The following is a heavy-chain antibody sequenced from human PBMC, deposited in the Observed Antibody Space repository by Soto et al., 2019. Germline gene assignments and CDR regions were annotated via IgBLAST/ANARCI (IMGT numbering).Heavy chain of an antibody. CDR2: IFYSGST. V-gene: IGHV4-31*03. Sequence: SETLFLTCTVSGGSIRTSGHYWSWIRQHPGKGLEWIGYIFYSGSTYYNPSLQSRLAISIDTSKNQFSLNLNSVTAADTAVYYCARDRRGPLGYYFDSWGQGMWVTVS. D-gene: IGHD3-16*01. J-gene: IGHJ4*02. CDR3: ARDRRGPLGYYFDS. CDR1: GGSIRTSGHY.